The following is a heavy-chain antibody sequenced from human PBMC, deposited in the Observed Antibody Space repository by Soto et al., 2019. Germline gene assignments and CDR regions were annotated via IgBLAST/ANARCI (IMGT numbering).Heavy chain of an antibody. CDR1: GYTFSTKY. V-gene: IGHV1-2*02. J-gene: IGHJ4*02. D-gene: IGHD3-22*01. CDR2: VNPNTGGT. CDR3: ARIGYYIDFDH. Sequence: QIQLVQSGAEVKKPGASVKVSCKASGYTFSTKYLHWVRQAPGQGLEWVGWVNPNTGGTRYEQKFQGRVTMTSDTSISTAYMDLSRLTSDDTAVYYCARIGYYIDFDHWGQGTLVTVSS.